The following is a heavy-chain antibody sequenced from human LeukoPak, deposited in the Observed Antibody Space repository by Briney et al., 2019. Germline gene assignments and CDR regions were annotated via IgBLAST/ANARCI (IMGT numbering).Heavy chain of an antibody. D-gene: IGHD1-26*01. V-gene: IGHV3-53*05. CDR3: AREWDPDAFDI. Sequence: GGSLRLSCAASGFTVSSNYLSWVRQAPGKGLEWVSVIYSGGNTYYADSVKGRFTISRDNSKNTLYLQMNSLRAEDTAVYYCAREWDPDAFDIWGQGTMVTVSS. J-gene: IGHJ3*02. CDR2: IYSGGNT. CDR1: GFTVSSNY.